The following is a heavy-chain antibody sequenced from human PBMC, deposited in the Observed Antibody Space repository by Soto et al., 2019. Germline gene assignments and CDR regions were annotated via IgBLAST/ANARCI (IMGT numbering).Heavy chain of an antibody. CDR2: IKEDGSEK. CDR3: ARGSDTWDYYYYYMDV. Sequence: GGSLRLSCAASGFTFSSYAMSWVRQAPGKGLEWVANIKEDGSEKYYVDSVKGRFTISRDNAKNSLYLQMSSLRAEDTAVYYCARGSDTWDYYYYYMDVWGKGTTVTVSS. CDR1: GFTFSSYA. V-gene: IGHV3-7*01. D-gene: IGHD5-18*01. J-gene: IGHJ6*03.